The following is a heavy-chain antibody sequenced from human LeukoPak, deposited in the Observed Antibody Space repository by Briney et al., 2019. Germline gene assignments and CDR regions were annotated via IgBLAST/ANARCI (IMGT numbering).Heavy chain of an antibody. CDR1: GFTFSSYA. J-gene: IGHJ3*02. CDR3: ARSVRGPDGDAFDI. D-gene: IGHD1-14*01. CDR2: ISYDGSNK. V-gene: IGHV3-30-3*01. Sequence: PGGSLRLSCAASGFTFSSYAMHWVRQAPGEGLEWVAVISYDGSNKYYADSVKGRFTISRDNSKNTLYLQMNSLRAEDTAVYYCARSVRGPDGDAFDIWGQGTMVTVSS.